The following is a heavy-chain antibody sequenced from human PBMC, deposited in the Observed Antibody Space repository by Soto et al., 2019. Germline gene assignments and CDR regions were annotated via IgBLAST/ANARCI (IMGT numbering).Heavy chain of an antibody. CDR1: GGSISSYY. J-gene: IGHJ4*02. V-gene: IGHV4-59*01. CDR2: IYYSGST. Sequence: PSETLSLTCTVSGGSISSYYWSWIRQPPGKGLEWIGYIYYSGSTNYNPSLKSRVTISVDTFKNQFSLKLSSVTAADTAVYYCARAKVEMATITLDYWGQGTQVTVSS. CDR3: ARAKVEMATITLDY. D-gene: IGHD5-12*01.